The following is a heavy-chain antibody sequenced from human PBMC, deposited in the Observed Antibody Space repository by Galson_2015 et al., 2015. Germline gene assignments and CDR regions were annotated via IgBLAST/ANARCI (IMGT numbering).Heavy chain of an antibody. D-gene: IGHD3-3*01. J-gene: IGHJ6*04. Sequence: SLRLSCAASGFTFRDYSMNWVRQAPGKGLEWISYISNGGSTIDYADSVKGRFTISRDNAKNSLYLQMNSLRDEDTAVYYCARDGPGVLRFLDVWGKGTTVTVSS. CDR1: GFTFRDYS. CDR3: ARDGPGVLRFLDV. CDR2: ISNGGSTI. V-gene: IGHV3-48*02.